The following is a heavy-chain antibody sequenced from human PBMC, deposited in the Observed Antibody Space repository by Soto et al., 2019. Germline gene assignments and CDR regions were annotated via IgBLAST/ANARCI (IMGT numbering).Heavy chain of an antibody. V-gene: IGHV4-30-4*01. CDR1: GGSISSNNYY. CDR3: ARDIDFGMDV. D-gene: IGHD3-16*02. CDR2: IFYSGST. Sequence: LSLTCTVSGGSISSNNYYWSWIRQPPGKGLEWIGYIFYSGSTYYNPSLQSRVTISAVTAKNQFSLKLSSVTAADTAVYYCARDIDFGMDVWGQGTTVTVSS. J-gene: IGHJ6*02.